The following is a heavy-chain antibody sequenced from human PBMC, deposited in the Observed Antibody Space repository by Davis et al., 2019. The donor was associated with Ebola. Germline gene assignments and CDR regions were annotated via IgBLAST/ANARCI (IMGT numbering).Heavy chain of an antibody. Sequence: SETLSLTCTVSGGSVSRASYSWTWIRQPPGKGLAWIGHVYYSGNSHQNPSPKSQVTIPADTSRNQFTLTLRSVTAADTAVYYCAGGRYFGFRCPGDRYYVYGLGVWGQGTTVTVSS. D-gene: IGHD2-21*02. V-gene: IGHV4-61*01. CDR3: AGGRYFGFRCPGDRYYVYGLGV. J-gene: IGHJ6*02. CDR2: VYYSGNS. CDR1: GGSVSRASYS.